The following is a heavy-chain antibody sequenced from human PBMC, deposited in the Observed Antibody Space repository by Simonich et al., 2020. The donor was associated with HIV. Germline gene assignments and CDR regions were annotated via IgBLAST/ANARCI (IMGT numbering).Heavy chain of an antibody. D-gene: IGHD3-10*01. CDR3: ARHLYLGSGSYYPYYYYYYMDV. CDR1: GGSFSGDY. CDR2: INHSGRT. Sequence: QVQLQQWGAGLLKPSETLSLTCAVYGGSFSGDYWSWIRQPPGKGLEWIGEINHSGRTNYNPPIKSLVTISVDTSKNQFSLKLSSVTAADTAVYYCARHLYLGSGSYYPYYYYYYMDVWGKGTTVTVSS. V-gene: IGHV4-34*01. J-gene: IGHJ6*03.